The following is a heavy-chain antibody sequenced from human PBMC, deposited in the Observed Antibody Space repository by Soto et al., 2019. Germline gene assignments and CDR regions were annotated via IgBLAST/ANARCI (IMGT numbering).Heavy chain of an antibody. J-gene: IGHJ4*02. CDR2: ISYSGGSR. CDR1: GFAFDRFA. D-gene: IGHD3-9*01. CDR3: AKATDTEYYDIDY. V-gene: IGHV3-23*01. Sequence: EVKLLESGGGLVQPGGSLRLSCTASGFAFDRFAMNWFRQAPGKGLQWVSSISYSGGSRYYADSVKGRFTVSRDNSKKTLFLQINNLRAEDTAVYYCAKATDTEYYDIDYWGQGTLVTVAS.